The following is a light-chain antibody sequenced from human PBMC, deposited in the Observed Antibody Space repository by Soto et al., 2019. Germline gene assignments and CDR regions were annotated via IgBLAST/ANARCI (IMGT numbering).Light chain of an antibody. CDR1: QSVSSN. Sequence: IVLTQSPATLSVSPGERATLSCRASQSVSSNLAWHQQRPGQAPRLLIYGASTRATGVPARFSGGGSGTDFTLTISRLEPEDFAVYYCQQYGNSPITFGQGTRLEI. J-gene: IGKJ5*01. CDR2: GAS. CDR3: QQYGNSPIT. V-gene: IGKV3D-15*02.